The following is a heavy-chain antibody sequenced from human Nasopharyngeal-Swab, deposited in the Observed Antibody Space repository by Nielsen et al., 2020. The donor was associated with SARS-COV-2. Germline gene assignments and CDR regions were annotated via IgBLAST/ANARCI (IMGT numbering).Heavy chain of an antibody. V-gene: IGHV3-53*01. J-gene: IGHJ6*03. CDR3: AKDRIFGVDGLYYMDV. D-gene: IGHD3-3*01. Sequence: GESLKISCAASGFTVSSNYMSWVRQAPGKGLEWVSVIYSGGSTYYADSVKGRFTISRDNSKNTLYLQMNSLRAEDTAVYYCAKDRIFGVDGLYYMDVWGKGTTVTVSS. CDR1: GFTVSSNY. CDR2: IYSGGST.